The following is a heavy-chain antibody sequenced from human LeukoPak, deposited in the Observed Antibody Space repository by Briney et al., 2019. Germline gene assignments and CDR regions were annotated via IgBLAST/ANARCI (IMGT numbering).Heavy chain of an antibody. Sequence: GGSLRLSCAASGFTFSSYGMHWVRQAPGKGLEWVAVISYDGSNKYYADSVKGRFTISRDNSKNTLYLQMNSLRVEDTAVYYCARPGDSSGYWNWFDPWGQGTLVTVSS. CDR1: GFTFSSYG. J-gene: IGHJ5*02. CDR2: ISYDGSNK. V-gene: IGHV3-30*03. CDR3: ARPGDSSGYWNWFDP. D-gene: IGHD3-22*01.